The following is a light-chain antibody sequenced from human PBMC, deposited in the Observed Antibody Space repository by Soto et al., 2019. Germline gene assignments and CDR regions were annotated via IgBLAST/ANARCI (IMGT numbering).Light chain of an antibody. V-gene: IGKV4-1*01. CDR2: WAS. CDR3: QQYYDAPQT. Sequence: DIVMTQSPDSLAVSLGERATIDCKSSQSPLYSPNNKNYLAWYQQKPGQPPKLLIYWASTRESGVPNRFTGSGSGTDFTLTISSLQAEDVAVYYCQQYYDAPQTFGRGTKVEIK. J-gene: IGKJ1*01. CDR1: QSPLYSPNNKNY.